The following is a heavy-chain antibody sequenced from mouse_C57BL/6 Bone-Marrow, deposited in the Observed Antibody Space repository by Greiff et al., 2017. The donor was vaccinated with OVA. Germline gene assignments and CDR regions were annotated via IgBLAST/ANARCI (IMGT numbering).Heavy chain of an antibody. CDR2: LDPYDSYT. D-gene: IGHD1-1*01. V-gene: IGHV1-59*01. CDR1: GYTFTSYW. J-gene: IGHJ2*01. CDR3: ARASSPVRY. Sequence: QVQLQQPGAELVRPGTSVKLSCKASGYTFTSYWMHWVKQRPGQGLEWIGVLDPYDSYTHYNQTFKGKATLTVDTSSSTAYMQLSSLTSEDAAFYYFARASSPVRYWGQGTTLTVSS.